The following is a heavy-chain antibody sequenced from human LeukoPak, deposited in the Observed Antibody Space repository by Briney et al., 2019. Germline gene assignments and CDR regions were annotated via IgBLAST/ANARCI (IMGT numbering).Heavy chain of an antibody. CDR2: ISSSSSYI. V-gene: IGHV3-21*01. Sequence: PGGSLRLSCAASGFTFSSYSMNWVRQAPGKGLEWVSSISSSSSYIYYADSVKGRFTISRDNSKNTLYLQMNSLRAEDTAVYYCAKDRPTTVTSPWGQGTLVTVSS. J-gene: IGHJ5*02. CDR1: GFTFSSYS. D-gene: IGHD4-17*01. CDR3: AKDRPTTVTSP.